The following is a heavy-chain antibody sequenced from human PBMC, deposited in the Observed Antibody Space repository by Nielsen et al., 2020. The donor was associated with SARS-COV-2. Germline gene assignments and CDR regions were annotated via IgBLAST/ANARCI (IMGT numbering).Heavy chain of an antibody. J-gene: IGHJ6*02. CDR2: ISGSGGST. CDR3: AKIDSSSWLYYYYGMDV. Sequence: GGSLRLSCAASGFIFSSYAMSWVRQAPGKGLEWVSAISGSGGSTYYADSVKGRFTISRDNSKNTLYLQMNSLRAEDTAVYYCAKIDSSSWLYYYYGMDVWGQGTTVTVSS. CDR1: GFIFSSYA. V-gene: IGHV3-23*01. D-gene: IGHD6-13*01.